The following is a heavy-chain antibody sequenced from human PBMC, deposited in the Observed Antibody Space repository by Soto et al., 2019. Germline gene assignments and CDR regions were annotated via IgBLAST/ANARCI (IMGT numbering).Heavy chain of an antibody. CDR3: AKDLARQLAYWLDP. D-gene: IGHD6-6*01. Sequence: ASVKVSCKASGFSFTGYYIHWLRQAPGQGLEWMGWINAHSGGTEYAQKFQGRVTLTRDTSIATAYLTLTSLTSDDTALYYCAKDLARQLAYWLDPWGQGTQVTVSA. CDR2: INAHSGGT. J-gene: IGHJ5*02. V-gene: IGHV1-2*02. CDR1: GFSFTGYY.